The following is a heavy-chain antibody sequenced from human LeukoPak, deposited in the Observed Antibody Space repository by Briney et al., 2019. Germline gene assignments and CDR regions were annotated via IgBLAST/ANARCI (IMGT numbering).Heavy chain of an antibody. V-gene: IGHV5-10-1*01. CDR3: ALPSEYFDY. CDR2: IDPSDSYT. Sequence: GESLKISCKGSGYSFTSYWISWVRQMPRKGLGWMGRIDPSDSYTNYSPSFQGHVTISADKTISTAYLQWSSLKASDTAMYYCALPSEYFDYWGQGTLVTVSS. D-gene: IGHD1-26*01. J-gene: IGHJ4*02. CDR1: GYSFTSYW.